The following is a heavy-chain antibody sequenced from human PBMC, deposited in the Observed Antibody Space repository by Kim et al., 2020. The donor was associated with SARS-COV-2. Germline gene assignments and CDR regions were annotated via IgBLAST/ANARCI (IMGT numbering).Heavy chain of an antibody. Sequence: GSTSKNTTLKSRVTISIDTTKNPFSLRRSSVTAADTAVYYCARGNGYNRYWGQGTLVTVSS. D-gene: IGHD5-12*01. CDR2: GST. J-gene: IGHJ4*02. CDR3: ARGNGYNRY. V-gene: IGHV4-59*09.